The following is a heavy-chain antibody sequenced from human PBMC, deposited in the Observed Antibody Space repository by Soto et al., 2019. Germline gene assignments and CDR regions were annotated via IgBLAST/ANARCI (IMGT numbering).Heavy chain of an antibody. CDR1: GFTFSDYY. V-gene: IGHV3-11*05. J-gene: IGHJ4*02. D-gene: IGHD3-10*01. CDR3: ARWADYYGSGQLFDY. CDR2: ISSSSSYT. Sequence: QVQLVESGGGLVKPGGSLRLSCAASGFTFSDYYMSWIRQAPGKGLEWVSYISSSSSYTNYADSVKGRFTISRDNAKNSLYLQMNSLRAEDTAVYYCARWADYYGSGQLFDYWGQGTLVTVSS.